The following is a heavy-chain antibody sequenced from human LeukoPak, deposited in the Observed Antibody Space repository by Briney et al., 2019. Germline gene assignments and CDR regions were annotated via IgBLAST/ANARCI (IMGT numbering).Heavy chain of an antibody. CDR3: ARAHSWYFDL. Sequence: KPSQTLSLTCAVSGGSISSGGYSWSWIRQPPGKGLEWIGYIYHSGSTYYNPSLKSRVTISVDKSKNQFSLKLSSVTAADTAVYYCARAHSWYFDLWGRGTLVTASS. J-gene: IGHJ2*01. CDR1: GGSISSGGYS. D-gene: IGHD4-11*01. V-gene: IGHV4-30-2*01. CDR2: IYHSGST.